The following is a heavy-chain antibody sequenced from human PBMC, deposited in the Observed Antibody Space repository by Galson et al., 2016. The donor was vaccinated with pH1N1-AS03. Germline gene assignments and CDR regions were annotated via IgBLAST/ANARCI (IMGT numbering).Heavy chain of an antibody. CDR2: ISGYNGNT. CDR1: GYKFTNYG. V-gene: IGHV1-18*04. CDR3: ARDEGALYYYYGLDV. J-gene: IGHJ6*01. Sequence: SVKVSCKASGYKFTNYGFNWVRQAPGQGLEWMGWISGYNGNTNYAQSLQGRVTMTTDTSTSTAYMELRSLRSDDTAVYYCARDEGALYYYYGLDVWGQGTTVTVSS. D-gene: IGHD4/OR15-4a*01.